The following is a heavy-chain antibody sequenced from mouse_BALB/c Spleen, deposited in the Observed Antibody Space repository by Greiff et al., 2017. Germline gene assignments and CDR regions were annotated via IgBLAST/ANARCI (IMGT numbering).Heavy chain of an antibody. J-gene: IGHJ2*01. V-gene: IGHV1-4*02. Sequence: VQLQQSAAELARPGASVKMSCKASGYTFTSYTMHWVKQRPGQGLEWIGYINPSSGYTEYNQKFKDKTTLTADKSSSTAYMQLSSLTSEDSAVYYCVWGRYFDYWGQGTTLTVSS. CDR2: INPSSGYT. CDR1: GYTFTSYT. CDR3: VWGRYFDY.